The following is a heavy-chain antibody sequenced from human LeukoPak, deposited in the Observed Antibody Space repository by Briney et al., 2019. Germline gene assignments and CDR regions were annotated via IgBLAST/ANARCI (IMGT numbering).Heavy chain of an antibody. J-gene: IGHJ4*02. V-gene: IGHV4-59*12. Sequence: SETLSLTCTVSAGSISLYNTYYWNWIRQSPGKGLEWIGYIYYSGSTSYNPSLKSRVTISVDTFRNQFSLKLNSVTAADTAVYYCARDSGVGATHYFDSWGQGALVTVSS. D-gene: IGHD1-26*01. CDR3: ARDSGVGATHYFDS. CDR1: AGSISLYNTYY. CDR2: IYYSGST.